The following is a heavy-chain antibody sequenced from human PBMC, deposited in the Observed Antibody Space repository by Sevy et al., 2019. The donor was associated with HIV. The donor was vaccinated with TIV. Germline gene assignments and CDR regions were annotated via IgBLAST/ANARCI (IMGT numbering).Heavy chain of an antibody. CDR1: GFTFSSYW. Sequence: GGSLRLSCAASGFTFSSYWMSWVRQAPGKGLEWVANIKQDGSGKYYVDSVKGRFTISRDNAKNSLYLQMNSLRAEDTAVYYCAREYCSSTSCYAFDYWGQGTLVTVSS. CDR3: AREYCSSTSCYAFDY. J-gene: IGHJ4*02. CDR2: IKQDGSGK. V-gene: IGHV3-7*03. D-gene: IGHD2-2*01.